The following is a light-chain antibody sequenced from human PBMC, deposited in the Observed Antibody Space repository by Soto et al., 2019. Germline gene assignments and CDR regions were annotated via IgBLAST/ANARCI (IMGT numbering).Light chain of an antibody. J-gene: IGLJ1*01. CDR2: EVT. V-gene: IGLV2-14*01. CDR1: SGDIGSYNR. CDR3: SSYSNINTRAGV. Sequence: QSALTQPASVSGSPGQSITISCTGTSGDIGSYNRVSWYQQHPGKAPKLIIYEVTDWPSGVSNRFSGSKSGNTASLTISGLQAEDEAEYYCSSYSNINTRAGVYGTGTKVTV.